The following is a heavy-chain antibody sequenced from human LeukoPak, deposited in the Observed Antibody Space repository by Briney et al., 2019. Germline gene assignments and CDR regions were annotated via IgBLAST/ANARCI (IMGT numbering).Heavy chain of an antibody. J-gene: IGHJ4*02. CDR2: INSDGSST. V-gene: IGHV3-74*01. D-gene: IGHD3-22*01. Sequence: GGSLRLSCAASGFTFSSYWMHWVRQAPGKGLVWVSRINSDGSSTSYADSVKGRFTISRDNAKNTLYLQMNSLRAEDTAVYYCAREEYYYDSSGYYPGFGYWGQETLVTVSS. CDR1: GFTFSSYW. CDR3: AREEYYYDSSGYYPGFGY.